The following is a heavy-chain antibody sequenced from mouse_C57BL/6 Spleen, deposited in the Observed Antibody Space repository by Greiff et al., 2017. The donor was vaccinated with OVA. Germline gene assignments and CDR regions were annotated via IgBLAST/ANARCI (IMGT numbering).Heavy chain of an antibody. V-gene: IGHV1-64*01. Sequence: QVQLQQPGAELVKPGASVKLSCKASGYTFTSYWMHWVKQRPGQGLEWIGMIHPNSGSTNYNEKFKSKATLTVATSSSTAYMQLSSLTTEDSAVYYGARWDYGSSPYAMDYWGQGTSVTVSS. D-gene: IGHD1-1*01. CDR3: ARWDYGSSPYAMDY. CDR2: IHPNSGST. J-gene: IGHJ4*01. CDR1: GYTFTSYW.